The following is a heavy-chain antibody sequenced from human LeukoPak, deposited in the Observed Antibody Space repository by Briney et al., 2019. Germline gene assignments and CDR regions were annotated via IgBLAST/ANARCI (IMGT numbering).Heavy chain of an antibody. Sequence: PGGSLRLSCAASGFTFYTYGMHWVRQAPGKGLEYVSGIGPDGSTTYYAKSVKGRFTISRDNSKSMVYLQMGSLTADDMAVYYCTKGREISDYWGQGTLVTVSS. V-gene: IGHV3-64*01. D-gene: IGHD3-10*01. CDR2: IGPDGSTT. CDR3: TKGREISDY. J-gene: IGHJ4*02. CDR1: GFTFYTYG.